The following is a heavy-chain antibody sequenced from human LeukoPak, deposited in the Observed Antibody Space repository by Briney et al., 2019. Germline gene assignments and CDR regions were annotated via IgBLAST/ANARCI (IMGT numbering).Heavy chain of an antibody. CDR1: GFTFSSYA. CDR3: AKDPAGQGAYMDV. V-gene: IGHV3-23*01. CDR2: ISGSGGVT. Sequence: PGGSLRLSCAASGFTFSSYAMSWVRQAPGKGLEWGSAISGSGGVTYYADSVKGRFTISRDNSKNTRYLQMNSLRVEDTAVYYCAKDPAGQGAYMDVWGKGTTVTISS. J-gene: IGHJ6*03.